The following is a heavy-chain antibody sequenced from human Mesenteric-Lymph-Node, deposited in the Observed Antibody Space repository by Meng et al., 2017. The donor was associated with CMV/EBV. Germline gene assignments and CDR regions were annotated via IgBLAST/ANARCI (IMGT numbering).Heavy chain of an antibody. D-gene: IGHD2-15*01. J-gene: IGHJ4*02. CDR2: IYSGGST. CDR3: ARDGGDCSGGSCYSYFDY. CDR1: GFTVSSNY. V-gene: IGHV3-53*01. Sequence: GESLKISCAASGFTVSSNYMSWVRQAPGKGLEWVSVIYSGGSTYYADSVKGRFTISRDNSENTLYLQMNSLRAEDTAVYYCARDGGDCSGGSCYSYFDYWGQGTLVTVSS.